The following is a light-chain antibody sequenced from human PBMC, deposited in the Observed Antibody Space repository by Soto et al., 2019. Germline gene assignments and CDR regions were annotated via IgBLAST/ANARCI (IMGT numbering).Light chain of an antibody. V-gene: IGLV2-14*03. Sequence: QSLLTQPASVSGSPGQSITISCTGTSSDVGGYNYVSWYQQHPGKAPKLMICDVSNRPSGVSNRFSGSKSGNTASLTISGLQAEDEADYYCSSYTSSSTHCVFGTGTKVTVL. CDR2: DVS. CDR1: SSDVGGYNY. CDR3: SSYTSSSTHCV. J-gene: IGLJ1*01.